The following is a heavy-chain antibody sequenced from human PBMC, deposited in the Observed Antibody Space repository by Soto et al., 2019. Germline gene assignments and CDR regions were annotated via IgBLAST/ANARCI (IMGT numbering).Heavy chain of an antibody. J-gene: IGHJ5*02. V-gene: IGHV3-21*01. Sequence: EVQLVESGGGLVKPGGSLRLSCAASGFTFSSYNMNWVRQAPGKGLEWVSSISSSSSYIYYADSVKGRFTISRDNAKNSLYLQMNSLRAEDTAVYYCARDAGYCIGGSCLNWFDPWGQGTLVTVSS. CDR2: ISSSSSYI. CDR1: GFTFSSYN. D-gene: IGHD2-15*01. CDR3: ARDAGYCIGGSCLNWFDP.